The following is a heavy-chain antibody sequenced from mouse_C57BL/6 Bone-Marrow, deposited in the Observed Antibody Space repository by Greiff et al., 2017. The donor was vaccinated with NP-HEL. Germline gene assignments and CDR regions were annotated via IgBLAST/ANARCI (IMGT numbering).Heavy chain of an antibody. CDR3: ARQIYYDYDGGAWFAY. J-gene: IGHJ3*01. CDR2: ISSGGSYT. D-gene: IGHD2-4*01. V-gene: IGHV5-6*01. Sequence: EVHLVESGGDLVKPGGSLKLSCAASGFTFSSYGMSWVRQTPDKRLEWVATISSGGSYTYYPDSVKGRFTISRDNAKNTLYLQMSSLKSEDTAMYYCARQIYYDYDGGAWFAYWGQGTLVTVSA. CDR1: GFTFSSYG.